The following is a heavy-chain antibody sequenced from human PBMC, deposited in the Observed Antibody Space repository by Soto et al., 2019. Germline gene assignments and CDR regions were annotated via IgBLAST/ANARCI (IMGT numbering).Heavy chain of an antibody. J-gene: IGHJ4*02. V-gene: IGHV1-69*01. CDR2: IIPIFGTA. Sequence: QVQLVQSGAEVKQPGSSVKVSCKASGGTFSSYAISWVRQAPGQGLEWMGGIIPIFGTANYAQKFQGRVTSTADESTSTAYMELSSLRSEDTAVYYCAREGVGMVATDYWGQGTLVTVSS. CDR1: GGTFSSYA. CDR3: AREGVGMVATDY. D-gene: IGHD5-12*01.